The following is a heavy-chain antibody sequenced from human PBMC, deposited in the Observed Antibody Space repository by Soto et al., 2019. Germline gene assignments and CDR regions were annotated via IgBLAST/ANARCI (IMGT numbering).Heavy chain of an antibody. V-gene: IGHV1-18*01. D-gene: IGHD6-13*01. J-gene: IGHJ3*02. CDR3: ARDPSLIIAAAGEDAFDI. CDR2: ISAYNGNT. Sequence: ASVKVSCKASGYTYTSYGISWVRQAPGQGLEWMGWISAYNGNTNYAQKLQGGVTMTTDTSTSTAYMELRSLRSDDTAVYYCARDPSLIIAAAGEDAFDIWGQGTMVTVSS. CDR1: GYTYTSYG.